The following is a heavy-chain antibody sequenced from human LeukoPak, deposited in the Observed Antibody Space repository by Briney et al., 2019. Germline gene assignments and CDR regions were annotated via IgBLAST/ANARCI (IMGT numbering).Heavy chain of an antibody. CDR2: IFRDGSR. Sequence: GGSLRLSCAVSGFTVSSNYMSWVHQAPGKGLQWVSTIFRDGSRYYEDSVRGRFSISRDDSKNILSLQMTNLRAEDTAVYYCARDFYDFWGGYWVWGQGTLVTVSS. J-gene: IGHJ4*02. CDR3: ARDFYDFWGGYWV. CDR1: GFTVSSNY. D-gene: IGHD3-3*01. V-gene: IGHV3-53*01.